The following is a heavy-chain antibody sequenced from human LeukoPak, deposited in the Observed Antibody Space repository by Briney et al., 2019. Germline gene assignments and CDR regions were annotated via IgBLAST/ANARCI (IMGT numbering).Heavy chain of an antibody. V-gene: IGHV4-59*08. CDR1: GGSISSYY. CDR3: ARAPYGGHDY. J-gene: IGHJ4*02. Sequence: PSETLSLTCTVSGGSISSYYWSWIRQPPGKGLEWIGYIYYSGSTNYNPSLKSRVTISVDTSKNQFSLKLSSVTAADTAVYYCARAPYGGHDYWGQGTLVTVSS. CDR2: IYYSGST. D-gene: IGHD4-23*01.